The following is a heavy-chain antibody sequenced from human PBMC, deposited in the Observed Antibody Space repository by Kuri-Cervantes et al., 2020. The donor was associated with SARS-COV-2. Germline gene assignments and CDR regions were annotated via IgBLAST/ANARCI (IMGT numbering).Heavy chain of an antibody. J-gene: IGHJ4*02. V-gene: IGHV1-8*01. D-gene: IGHD2-15*01. CDR2: MNPNSGNT. CDR1: GYTFTSYD. Sequence: ASVKVSCKASGYTFTSYDINWVRQATGQGLEWMGWMNPNSGNTGYAQKFQGRVTMTRNTSISTAYMELSSLRSEDTAVYYCAIYCSGGSCYGDYFDYWGQGTLVTVSS. CDR3: AIYCSGGSCYGDYFDY.